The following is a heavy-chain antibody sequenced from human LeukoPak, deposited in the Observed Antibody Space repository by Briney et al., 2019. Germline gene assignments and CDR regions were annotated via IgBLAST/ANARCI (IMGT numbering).Heavy chain of an antibody. CDR2: IIPILGIA. CDR1: GGTFSSYA. CDR3: ARESSYYYGSGSYYPFDY. V-gene: IGHV1-69*04. D-gene: IGHD3-10*01. J-gene: IGHJ4*02. Sequence: ASVKVSCKASGGTFSSYAISWMRQAPGQGLEWMGRIIPILGIANYAQKFQGRVTITADKSTSTAYMELSSLRSEDTAVYYCARESSYYYGSGSYYPFDYWGQGTLVTVSS.